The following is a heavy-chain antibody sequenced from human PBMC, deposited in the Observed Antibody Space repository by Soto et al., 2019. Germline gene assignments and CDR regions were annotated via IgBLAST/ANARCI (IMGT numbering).Heavy chain of an antibody. V-gene: IGHV4-31*03. CDR3: ARDFGFWSGRYFDY. J-gene: IGHJ4*02. D-gene: IGHD3-3*01. Sequence: QVQLQESGPGLVKPSQTLSLTCTVSGGSISGGVHAWYWVRQHPGKGLQWIGYIYYSGSTSYSPSLKSRLTISVDTSKSQVSLKLTSVTAADTAVYYCARDFGFWSGRYFDYWGRGTLVTVSS. CDR1: GGSISGGVHA. CDR2: IYYSGST.